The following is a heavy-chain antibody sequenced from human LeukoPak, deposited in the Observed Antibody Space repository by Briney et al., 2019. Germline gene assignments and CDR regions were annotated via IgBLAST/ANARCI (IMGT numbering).Heavy chain of an antibody. Sequence: GASVKVSCKASGGTFSSYAISWVRQAPGQGLEWMGGIIPIFGTANYAQKFQGRVTITADESTSTAYMELSSLGSEDTAVYYCARGVNYDYVWGSYRGIYYFDYWGQGTLVTVSS. V-gene: IGHV1-69*01. CDR3: ARGVNYDYVWGSYRGIYYFDY. D-gene: IGHD3-16*02. J-gene: IGHJ4*02. CDR1: GGTFSSYA. CDR2: IIPIFGTA.